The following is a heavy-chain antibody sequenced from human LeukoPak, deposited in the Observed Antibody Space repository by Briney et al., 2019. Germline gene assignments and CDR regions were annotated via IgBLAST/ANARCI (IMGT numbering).Heavy chain of an antibody. CDR2: ISSSSSSI. CDR3: ATSRGYDFDY. J-gene: IGHJ4*02. V-gene: IGHV3-48*02. Sequence: GGSLRLSCAASGFTVSSSYMNWVRQAPGKGLEWVAYISSSSSSIYYADSVRGRFTISRDNAKNSLYLEMNSLRDEDTAVYYCATSRGYDFDYWGQGTLVTVSS. CDR1: GFTVSSSY. D-gene: IGHD2-15*01.